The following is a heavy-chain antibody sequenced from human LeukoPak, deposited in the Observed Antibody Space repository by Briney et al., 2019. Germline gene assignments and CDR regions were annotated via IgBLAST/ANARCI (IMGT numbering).Heavy chain of an antibody. D-gene: IGHD6-13*01. CDR1: GGSFIGYY. V-gene: IGHV4-34*01. CDR3: ASGRAAAGVSGADY. Sequence: SETLSLTCAVYGGSFIGYYWSWIRQPPGKGLDGIGEIYHSGSTNYNPSLKSRVTISVDTSKNQFSLKLSSVTAADTAVYYCASGRAAAGVSGADYWGQGTLVTVSS. CDR2: IYHSGST. J-gene: IGHJ4*02.